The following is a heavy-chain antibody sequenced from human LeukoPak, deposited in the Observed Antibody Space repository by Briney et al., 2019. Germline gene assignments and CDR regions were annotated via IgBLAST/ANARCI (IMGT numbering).Heavy chain of an antibody. V-gene: IGHV3-21*01. J-gene: IGHJ3*02. CDR1: GFIFSSYS. D-gene: IGHD3-22*01. CDR3: ARVSREYYYDTSGYFHDAFDI. Sequence: PGGSLRLSCAASGFIFSSYSMNWVRQAPGKGLEWVSYISSSRSYIYYADSVKGRFTISRDNAKNSLYLQMNSLRAEDTAVYYCARVSREYYYDTSGYFHDAFDIWGQGSMVTVSS. CDR2: ISSSRSYI.